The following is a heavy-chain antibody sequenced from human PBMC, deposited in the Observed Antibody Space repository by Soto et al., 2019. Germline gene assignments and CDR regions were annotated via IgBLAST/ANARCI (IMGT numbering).Heavy chain of an antibody. CDR1: GGSISSSSYY. J-gene: IGHJ4*02. V-gene: IGHV4-39*01. D-gene: IGHD2-15*01. CDR3: TRHAIGVVVPAAIRN. Sequence: SETLSLTCAVSGGSISSSSYYWDWIRQPPGKGLEWIGTIYYTGTSNYNPSLKSRVTTSVDTSKNQFSLNLSSVTAADTAVYYCTRHAIGVVVPAAIRNWGQGSLVTVSS. CDR2: IYYTGTS.